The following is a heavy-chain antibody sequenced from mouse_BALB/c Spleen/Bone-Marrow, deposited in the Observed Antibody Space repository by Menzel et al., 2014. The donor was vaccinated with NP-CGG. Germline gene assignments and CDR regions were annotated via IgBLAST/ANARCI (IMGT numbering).Heavy chain of an antibody. V-gene: IGHV1-77*01. Sequence: QVQLKESGPELVKPGASVKMSCKASGYTFTDYVISWVKQRTGQGLEWIGEIYPGSGSIYYNEKFKGKATLTADKSSNTAYIQLSSLTSEDSAVYFCAGELRFGYWGQGTLVTVSA. CDR2: IYPGSGSI. CDR3: AGELRFGY. J-gene: IGHJ3*01. CDR1: GYTFTDYV.